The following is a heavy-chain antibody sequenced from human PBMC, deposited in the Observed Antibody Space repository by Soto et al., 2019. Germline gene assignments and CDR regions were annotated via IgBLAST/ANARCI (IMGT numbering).Heavy chain of an antibody. J-gene: IGHJ5*02. CDR3: ARGSLVRIYSSSWYAWFDP. D-gene: IGHD6-13*01. CDR1: GGSFSGYY. Sequence: SETLSLTCAVYGGSFSGYYWSWIRQPPGKGLEWIGEINHSGSTNYNPSLKSRVTISVDTSKNQFSLKLSSVTAADTAVYYCARGSLVRIYSSSWYAWFDPWGQGTLVTVSS. CDR2: INHSGST. V-gene: IGHV4-34*01.